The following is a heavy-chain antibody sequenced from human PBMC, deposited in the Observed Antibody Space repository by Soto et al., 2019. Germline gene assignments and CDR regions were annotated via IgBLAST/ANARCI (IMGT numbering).Heavy chain of an antibody. J-gene: IGHJ5*02. CDR3: ARGSLVRIYSSSWYAWFDP. D-gene: IGHD6-13*01. CDR1: GGSFSGYY. Sequence: SETLSLTCAVYGGSFSGYYWSWIRQPPGKGLEWIGEINHSGSTNYNPSLKSRVTISVDTSKNQFSLKLSSVTAADTAVYYCARGSLVRIYSSSWYAWFDPWGQGTLVTVSS. CDR2: INHSGST. V-gene: IGHV4-34*01.